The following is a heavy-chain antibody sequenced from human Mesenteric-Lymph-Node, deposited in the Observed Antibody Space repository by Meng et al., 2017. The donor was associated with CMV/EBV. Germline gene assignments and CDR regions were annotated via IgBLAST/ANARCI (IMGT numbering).Heavy chain of an antibody. D-gene: IGHD7-27*01. CDR2: IDPSDSST. V-gene: IGHV1-46*01. J-gene: IGHJ4*02. CDR1: GGTFSSYA. Sequence: ASVKVSCKASGGTFSSYAISWVRQAPGQGPEWMGIIDPSDSSTHYTQKFQGRVTMTRDTSTSTVYMELSGLRSEDTAVYYCTVNWGFIDYWGQGTLVTVSS. CDR3: TVNWGFIDY.